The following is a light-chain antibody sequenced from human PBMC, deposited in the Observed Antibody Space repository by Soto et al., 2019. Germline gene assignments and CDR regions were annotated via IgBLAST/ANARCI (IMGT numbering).Light chain of an antibody. V-gene: IGKV1-5*01. CDR3: QQYNSFSLT. CDR2: AAS. J-gene: IGKJ1*01. CDR1: QSFNSW. Sequence: DIQMTQSPSTLSAVVGDRVTITCRASQSFNSWVAWYQQKPGKAPKLLIYAASSLETGVPSRFSGSGSGTEFTLTIISLQPDDFATYYCQQYNSFSLTFGQGTKVEIK.